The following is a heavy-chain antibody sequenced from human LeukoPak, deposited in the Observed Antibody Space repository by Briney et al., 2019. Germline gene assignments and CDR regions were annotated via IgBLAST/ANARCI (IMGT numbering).Heavy chain of an antibody. V-gene: IGHV4-59*12. D-gene: IGHD6-13*01. Sequence: SETLSLTCTVSGGSISSYYWSWIRQPPGKGLEWIGYIYYSGSTNYNPSLKSRVTISVDTSKNQFSLKLSSVTAADTAVYYCARVSEAAAGRKGGNMDVWGKGTTVTVSS. CDR2: IYYSGST. J-gene: IGHJ6*03. CDR1: GGSISSYY. CDR3: ARVSEAAAGRKGGNMDV.